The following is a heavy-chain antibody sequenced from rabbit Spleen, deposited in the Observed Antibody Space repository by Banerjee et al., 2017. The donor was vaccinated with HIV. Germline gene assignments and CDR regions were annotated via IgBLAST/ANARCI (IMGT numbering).Heavy chain of an antibody. Sequence: QSLEESGGDLVKPGASLTLTCKASGIDFSDRHYMCWVRQAPGKGLEWIGCIYTGNDGTWYASWAKGPFTISKTSSTTVDLKMTSLTVADTATYFCARAGYDGYGLNLWGQGTLVTVS. J-gene: IGHJ4*01. CDR1: GIDFSDRHY. CDR3: ARAGYDGYGLNL. CDR2: IYTGNDGT. V-gene: IGHV1S40*01. D-gene: IGHD6-1*01.